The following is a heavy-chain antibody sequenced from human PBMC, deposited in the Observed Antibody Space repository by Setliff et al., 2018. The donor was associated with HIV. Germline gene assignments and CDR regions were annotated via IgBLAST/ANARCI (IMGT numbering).Heavy chain of an antibody. CDR1: GFTLNNYG. V-gene: IGHV3-30*02. Sequence: PGGSLRLSCGASGFTLNNYGMHWVRLTPGKGLEWVAYIWFDGGNKYYADSVKGRFFISRDNSRNTLHLQMNSLRPDDTAVYYCARPRLYSNALEYWGQGTRVTVS. CDR2: IWFDGGNK. CDR3: ARPRLYSNALEY. J-gene: IGHJ4*02. D-gene: IGHD6-13*01.